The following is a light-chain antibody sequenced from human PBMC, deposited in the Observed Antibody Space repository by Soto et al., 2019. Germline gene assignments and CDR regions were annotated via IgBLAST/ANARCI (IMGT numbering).Light chain of an antibody. CDR1: QSLLDSDDGNTY. Sequence: DIVMTQTPLSLPVTPGEPASISCRSSQSLLDSDDGNTYLDWYLQKPGQSPQLLIYTLSYRASEVPDRFSGSGSGTDFTLKISRVEAEDVGVYYCMQRIELGYTFGQGTKLEIK. CDR3: MQRIELGYT. J-gene: IGKJ2*01. V-gene: IGKV2-40*01. CDR2: TLS.